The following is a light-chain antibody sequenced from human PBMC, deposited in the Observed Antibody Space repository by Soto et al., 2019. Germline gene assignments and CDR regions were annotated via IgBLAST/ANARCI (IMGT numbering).Light chain of an antibody. V-gene: IGKV2-28*01. J-gene: IGKJ1*01. Sequence: VMSQSPLSLPVTPGEPASISCRSSQSLLYSDGYNYLDWYLQKPGQSPQLLIYLGSDRASGVPDRFSGSGSGTDFTLKIIRGEAEDVGVYYCMQALQSPMTFGQGTKVEIK. CDR3: MQALQSPMT. CDR1: QSLLYSDGYNY. CDR2: LGS.